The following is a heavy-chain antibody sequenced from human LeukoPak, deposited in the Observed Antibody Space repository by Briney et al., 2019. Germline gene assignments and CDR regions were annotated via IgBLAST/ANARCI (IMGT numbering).Heavy chain of an antibody. Sequence: GGSLRLSCAASGFTFDDYAMYWVRQAPGKGLEWVSGISWKSGSIGYADSVKGRFTISRDNSKNTLYLQMNSLRAEDTAVYYCAKFREPYGSGSSYWFDPWGQGTLVTVSS. J-gene: IGHJ5*02. V-gene: IGHV3-9*01. CDR2: ISWKSGSI. CDR3: AKFREPYGSGSSYWFDP. CDR1: GFTFDDYA. D-gene: IGHD3-10*01.